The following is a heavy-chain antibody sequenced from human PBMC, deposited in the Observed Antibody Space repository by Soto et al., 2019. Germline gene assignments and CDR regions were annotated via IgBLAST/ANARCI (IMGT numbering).Heavy chain of an antibody. CDR1: GFTFSSYG. D-gene: IGHD6-6*01. CDR3: ARESIAARREGSYYFDY. CDR2: IWYDGSNK. V-gene: IGHV3-33*01. Sequence: GGSLRLSCAASGFTFSSYGMHWVRQAPGKGLEWVAVIWYDGSNKYYADSVKGRFTISRDNSKNTLYLQMNSLRAEDTAVYYCARESIAARREGSYYFDYWGQGTLVTVSS. J-gene: IGHJ4*02.